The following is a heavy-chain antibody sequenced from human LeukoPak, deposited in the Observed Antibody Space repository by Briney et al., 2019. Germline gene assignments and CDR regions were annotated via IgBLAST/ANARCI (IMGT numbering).Heavy chain of an antibody. D-gene: IGHD3-22*01. CDR3: ARDYSDNSGYSPYTFQH. Sequence: PSGTLSLTCAISGGSISSSNWWSWVRQPPGKGLEWIGEIYHSGSTNYNPSLKSRVTISVDKSKDQFSLKLSSVTAADTAVYYCARDYSDNSGYSPYTFQHWGQGTLVTVSS. J-gene: IGHJ1*01. CDR2: IYHSGST. V-gene: IGHV4-4*02. CDR1: GGSISSSNW.